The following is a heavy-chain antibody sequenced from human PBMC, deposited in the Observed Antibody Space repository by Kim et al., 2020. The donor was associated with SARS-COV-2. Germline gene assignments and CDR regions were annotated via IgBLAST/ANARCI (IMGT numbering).Heavy chain of an antibody. J-gene: IGHJ4*02. V-gene: IGHV4-4*07. CDR2: IYTTGTT. CDR1: GGSISNYF. D-gene: IGHD4-4*01. Sequence: SETLSLTFSVSGGSISNYFWTWIRQPPGKGLEWIGRIYTTGTTNYNSSLKSRVTMSVDTPKNQFSLELTSVTAADTAVYYCAREMTTMRGLDYWGQGTLVTVSS. CDR3: AREMTTMRGLDY.